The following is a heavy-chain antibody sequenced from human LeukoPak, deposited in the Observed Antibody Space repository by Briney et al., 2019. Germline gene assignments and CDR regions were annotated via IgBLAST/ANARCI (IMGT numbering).Heavy chain of an antibody. D-gene: IGHD2-2*01. CDR3: AKDGAGVPAARYYFDY. CDR1: GFTFSSYG. CDR2: ISYDGSNK. J-gene: IGHJ4*02. V-gene: IGHV3-30*18. Sequence: PGGSLRLSCAASGFTFSSYGMHWVRQAPGKGLEWVAVISYDGSNKDYADSVKGRFTISRDNSKNTLYLQMNSLRAEDTAVYYCAKDGAGVPAARYYFDYGGQGTLVIVSS.